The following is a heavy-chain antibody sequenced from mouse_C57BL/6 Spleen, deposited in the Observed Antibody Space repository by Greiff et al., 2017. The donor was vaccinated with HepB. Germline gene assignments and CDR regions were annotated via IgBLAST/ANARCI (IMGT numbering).Heavy chain of an antibody. V-gene: IGHV7-3*01. CDR2: IRNEANGYTT. CDR3: ARMGDYYGSRYFDV. D-gene: IGHD1-1*01. Sequence: VKLMESGGGLVQPGGSLSLSCAASGFTFTAYYMSWVRQPPGKALEWLGFIRNEANGYTTEYSASVKGRFTISRDNSQSILYLQMNALRAEDSATYYCARMGDYYGSRYFDVWGTGTTVTVSS. CDR1: GFTFTAYY. J-gene: IGHJ1*03.